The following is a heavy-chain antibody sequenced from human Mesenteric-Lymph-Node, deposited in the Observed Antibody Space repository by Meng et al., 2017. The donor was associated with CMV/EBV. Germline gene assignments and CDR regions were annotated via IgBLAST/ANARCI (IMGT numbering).Heavy chain of an antibody. CDR2: ISSSGSTI. D-gene: IGHD1-14*01. CDR3: AKDRVGTGTTPFYFDY. CDR1: GFTFSSYE. V-gene: IGHV3-48*03. J-gene: IGHJ4*02. Sequence: GESLKISCAASGFTFSSYEMNWVRQAPGKGLEWVSYISSSGSTIYYADSVKGRFTISRDNAKNSLYLQMNSLRAEDTAVYYCAKDRVGTGTTPFYFDYWGQGTLVTISS.